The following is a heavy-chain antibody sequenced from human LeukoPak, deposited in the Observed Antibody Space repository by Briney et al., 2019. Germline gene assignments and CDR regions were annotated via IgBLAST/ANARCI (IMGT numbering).Heavy chain of an antibody. CDR3: ARGVTMVRGVIIYYYYGMDV. J-gene: IGHJ6*02. CDR1: GGSFSGYY. D-gene: IGHD3-10*01. Sequence: SETLSLTCAVYGGSFSGYYWSWIRQPPGKGLEWIGEINHSGSTNYNPSLKSRVTISVDTSKNQFSLKLSSVTAADTAVYYCARGVTMVRGVIIYYYYGMDVWGQGTTVTVSS. CDR2: INHSGST. V-gene: IGHV4-34*01.